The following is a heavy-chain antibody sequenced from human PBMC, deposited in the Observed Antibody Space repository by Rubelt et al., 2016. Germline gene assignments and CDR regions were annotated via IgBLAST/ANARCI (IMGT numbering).Heavy chain of an antibody. J-gene: IGHJ5*02. V-gene: IGHV1-2*06. CDR3: ARGSSLVAGTCWFDP. Sequence: GLEWMGRINPNSGGTNYAQKFQGRVTMTRDTSISTAYMELSRLRSDDTAVYYCARGSSLVAGTCWFDPWGQGTLVTVSS. CDR2: INPNSGGT. D-gene: IGHD6-19*01.